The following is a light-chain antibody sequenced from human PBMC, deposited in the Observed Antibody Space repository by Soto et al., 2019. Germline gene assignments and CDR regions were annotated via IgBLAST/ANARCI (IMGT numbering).Light chain of an antibody. V-gene: IGLV1-51*01. Sequence: QSVLTQPPSVSAAPGQKVTISCSGSRSNIGGNSVSWYQQLPGTAPKLPIYDDNTRPSGIPDRFSGSKSGTSATLGITGFQTGDEADYYCGSWDSSLSAYVFGTGTKVTVL. CDR1: RSNIGGNS. CDR2: DDN. CDR3: GSWDSSLSAYV. J-gene: IGLJ1*01.